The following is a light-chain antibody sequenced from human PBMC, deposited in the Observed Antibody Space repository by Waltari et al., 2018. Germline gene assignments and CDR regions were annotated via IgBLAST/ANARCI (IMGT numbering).Light chain of an antibody. CDR3: AAWDDSLSGRV. Sequence: QSVLTQPPSMSGTPGQRVTISCSGSNFNIGSNYVYWYQQFPGMAPQLLIYRNPERPSGVPYRFSASKAGASASLAISGRRSEDEADYHCAAWDDSLSGRVFGGGTKLTV. CDR2: RNP. J-gene: IGLJ2*01. V-gene: IGLV1-47*01. CDR1: NFNIGSNY.